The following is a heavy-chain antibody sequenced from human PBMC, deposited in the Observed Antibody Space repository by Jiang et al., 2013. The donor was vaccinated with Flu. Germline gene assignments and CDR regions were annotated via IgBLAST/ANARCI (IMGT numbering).Heavy chain of an antibody. CDR1: GFTVSNNY. D-gene: IGHD6-19*01. V-gene: IGHV3-53*01. Sequence: VQLLESGGGLIQPGGSLRLSCAASGFTVSNNYMNWVRQAPGKGLEWVSVIYSGGSTYYADSVKGRFTISRDNSKNTLYLQMNSLRAEDTAVFYCATGRQYSTGWFYFDYWGQGTLVTASS. CDR3: ATGRQYSTGWFYFDY. CDR2: IYSGGST. J-gene: IGHJ4*02.